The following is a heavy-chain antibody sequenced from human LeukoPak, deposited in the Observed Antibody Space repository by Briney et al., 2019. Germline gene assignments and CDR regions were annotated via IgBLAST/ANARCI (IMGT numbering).Heavy chain of an antibody. Sequence: GGSLRLSCAASGFTFSSYWMSWVRQAPGKGLEWVANIKQDGSEKYYVDSVKGRFTISRDNAKNSLYLQMNSLRAEDTAVYYCARERITMVRGVIMMKGGNWFDPWGQGTLVTVSS. CDR3: ARERITMVRGVIMMKGGNWFDP. CDR1: GFTFSSYW. D-gene: IGHD3-10*01. J-gene: IGHJ5*02. V-gene: IGHV3-7*01. CDR2: IKQDGSEK.